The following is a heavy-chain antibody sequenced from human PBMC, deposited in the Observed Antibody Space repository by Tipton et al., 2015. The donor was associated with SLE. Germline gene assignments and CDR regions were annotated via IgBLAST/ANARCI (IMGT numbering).Heavy chain of an antibody. CDR1: GFSISNYC. D-gene: IGHD1/OR15-1a*01. CDR3: ITQEMGTNPNALDI. Sequence: SLRLSCAASGFSISNYCMSWVRQASGKGPEWVGRIRTKANNYATVYSASVGGRFTISRDDSANTAYLQMSALRAEDTAVYYCITQEMGTNPNALDIWGLGTMVTVSA. V-gene: IGHV3-73*01. J-gene: IGHJ3*02. CDR2: IRTKANNYAT.